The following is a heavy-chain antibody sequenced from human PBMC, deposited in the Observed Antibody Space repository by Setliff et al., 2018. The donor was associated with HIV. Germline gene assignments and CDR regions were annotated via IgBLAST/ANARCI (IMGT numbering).Heavy chain of an antibody. D-gene: IGHD3-22*01. CDR1: GGSISSGSYY. CDR2: IYSSGST. Sequence: PSETLSLTCTVSGGSISSGSYYWNWIRQPAGKGLEWIGHIYSSGSTNYNPSLKSRVTISVDTSKNQFSLKLSSVTAADTAVYYCARHDHSDNLSYPMDVWGKGTTVTVSS. V-gene: IGHV4-61*09. J-gene: IGHJ6*03. CDR3: ARHDHSDNLSYPMDV.